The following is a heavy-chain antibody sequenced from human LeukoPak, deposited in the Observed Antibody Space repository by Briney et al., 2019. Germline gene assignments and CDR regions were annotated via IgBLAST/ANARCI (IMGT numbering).Heavy chain of an antibody. D-gene: IGHD3-3*01. CDR2: IFPSGGEI. J-gene: IGHJ4*02. V-gene: IGHV3-23*01. CDR3: AKEYYDFWSGYPHDY. CDR1: GFTFSSYA. Sequence: GGSLRLSCAASGFTFSSYAMIWVRQPPGKGLEWVSSIFPSGGEIHYADSVRGRFTISRDNSKSTLSLQMNSLRAEDTAVYYCAKEYYDFWSGYPHDYWGQGTLVTVSS.